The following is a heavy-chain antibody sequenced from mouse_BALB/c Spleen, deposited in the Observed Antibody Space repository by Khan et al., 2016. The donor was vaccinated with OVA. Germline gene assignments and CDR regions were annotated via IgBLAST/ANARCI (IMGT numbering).Heavy chain of an antibody. CDR2: ILPGSGST. CDR1: GYTFSSYW. Sequence: VQLQESGAELMKPGASVKISCKATGYTFSSYWIEWVKQRPGHGLEWIGEILPGSGSTNYNEKFKGKATFTADTSSNTAYMQLSSLTSEDSAVYCCARVGKSYYAMDYWGQGTSVTVSS. CDR3: ARVGKSYYAMDY. V-gene: IGHV1-9*01. J-gene: IGHJ4*01. D-gene: IGHD1-1*01.